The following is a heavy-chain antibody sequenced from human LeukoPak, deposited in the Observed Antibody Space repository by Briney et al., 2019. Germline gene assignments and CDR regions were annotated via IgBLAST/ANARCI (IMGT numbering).Heavy chain of an antibody. Sequence: GGSLRLSCATSGFTFSNYAVSWVRQAPGKGLEWVSATRGGGSGTHYADSVKGRFTISRDSSNNTLSLQMNSLRADDTAVYFFAKDPGLDAFDIWGQGTMVTVSS. V-gene: IGHV3-23*01. CDR3: AKDPGLDAFDI. CDR1: GFTFSNYA. J-gene: IGHJ3*02. D-gene: IGHD3-22*01. CDR2: TRGGGSGT.